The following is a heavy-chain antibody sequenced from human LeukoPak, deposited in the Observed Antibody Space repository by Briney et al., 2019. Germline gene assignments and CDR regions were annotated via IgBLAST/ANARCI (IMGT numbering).Heavy chain of an antibody. V-gene: IGHV3-15*01. J-gene: IGHJ4*02. CDR2: IRSKADSGAI. CDR3: TTDRSEY. Sequence: PGGSLRLSCAASGFTFNNAWMNWVRQAPGKGLEWIGRIRSKADSGAIDYAAPVKGKFTISRDDSKNTLYLQMNSLKIEDTAVYYCTTDRSEYWSQGTLVTVSS. CDR1: GFTFNNAW.